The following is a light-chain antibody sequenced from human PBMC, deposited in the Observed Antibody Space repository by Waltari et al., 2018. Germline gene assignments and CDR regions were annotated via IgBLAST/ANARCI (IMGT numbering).Light chain of an antibody. J-gene: IGLJ3*02. Sequence: SYELTQPPSVSVALGQTATIPCRGNNIGKQNVHWYQQKAGQAPVLVIYRDSNRPSGIPERFSGSNSRNAATLTISRVQADDAADYYCQVWDSSWVFGGGSKLTVL. V-gene: IGLV3-9*01. CDR2: RDS. CDR3: QVWDSSWV. CDR1: NIGKQN.